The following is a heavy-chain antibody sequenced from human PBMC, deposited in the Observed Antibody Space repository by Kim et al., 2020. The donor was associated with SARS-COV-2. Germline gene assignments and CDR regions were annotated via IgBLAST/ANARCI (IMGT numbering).Heavy chain of an antibody. D-gene: IGHD3-3*01. CDR2: VYYNGNT. Sequence: SETLSLTCTVSGDSISTYYWTWIRQPPGKGLELIGYVYYNGNTNYNPSLQSRVSISVDTSKNQFSLKLSSVPAADTAVYYCARGLNYDLWGDTYYFDSW. CDR3: ARGLNYDLWGDTYYFDS. CDR1: GDSISTYY. J-gene: IGHJ4*01. V-gene: IGHV4-59*08.